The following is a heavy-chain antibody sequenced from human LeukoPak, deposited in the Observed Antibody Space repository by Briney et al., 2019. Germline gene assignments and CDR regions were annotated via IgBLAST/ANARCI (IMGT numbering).Heavy chain of an antibody. V-gene: IGHV5-51*01. Sequence: RGESLKISCKGSGYSFTSYWIGWVRQMPGKGLEWIGIIYPGDSDTRYSPSFQGQVTISADKSISTAYLQWSSLKASDTAMYYCASAYCGGDCYSDAFDIWGQGTMVTVSS. D-gene: IGHD2-21*02. CDR1: GYSFTSYW. CDR3: ASAYCGGDCYSDAFDI. CDR2: IYPGDSDT. J-gene: IGHJ3*02.